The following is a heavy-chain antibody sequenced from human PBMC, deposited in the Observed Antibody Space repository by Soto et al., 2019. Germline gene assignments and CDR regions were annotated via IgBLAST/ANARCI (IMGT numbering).Heavy chain of an antibody. CDR3: ARAYSDGWYYLDY. J-gene: IGHJ4*02. D-gene: IGHD6-19*01. V-gene: IGHV3-23*01. CDR2: ISAGGGST. Sequence: EVQLLESGGGLVQPGGSLRLSCAASGFTFSSYPMTWVRQAPGKGLEWVSAISAGGGSTNYGDSVKGRFSISRDNSRNTLDLQMNSLRAEDTALYYCARAYSDGWYYLDYWGQGTLVTVSS. CDR1: GFTFSSYP.